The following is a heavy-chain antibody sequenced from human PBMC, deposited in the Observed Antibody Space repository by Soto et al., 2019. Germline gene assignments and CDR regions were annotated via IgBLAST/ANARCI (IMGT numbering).Heavy chain of an antibody. Sequence: SLRLSCEASGFSFSSYGMHWVRQAPGKGLEWVAVISYDGSNKNYADSVKGRFTISRDNSKNTLSLQMNSLRAEDTAIYYCAKVYCSSTRCYSAGYYYYGLDVWGQGTTVTVSS. J-gene: IGHJ6*02. V-gene: IGHV3-30-3*01. D-gene: IGHD2-2*02. CDR3: AKVYCSSTRCYSAGYYYYGLDV. CDR1: GFSFSSYG. CDR2: ISYDGSNK.